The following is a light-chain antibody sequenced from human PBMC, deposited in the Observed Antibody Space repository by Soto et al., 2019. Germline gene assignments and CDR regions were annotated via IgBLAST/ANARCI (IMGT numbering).Light chain of an antibody. V-gene: IGLV2-14*01. CDR3: CSYPGTTSPWV. CDR2: EVN. J-gene: IGLJ3*02. Sequence: QSALTQPASVSGSPGESIIISCTGSSSDIGAYDYVSWYQHHPGRAPKVIIFEVNDRASGVSHRFSGSKSGNTATLTISGLQAEDEADYYCCSYPGTTSPWVFGGGTKVTVL. CDR1: SSDIGAYDY.